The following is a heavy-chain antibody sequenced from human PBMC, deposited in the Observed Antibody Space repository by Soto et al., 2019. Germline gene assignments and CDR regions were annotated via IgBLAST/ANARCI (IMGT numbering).Heavy chain of an antibody. J-gene: IGHJ6*02. Sequence: PGGSLRLSCAASGFTFSSYGMHWVRQAPGKGLEWVAVIWYDGSNKYYADSVKGRFTISRDNSKNTLYLQMNSLRAEDTAVYYCAREGEFLLRFLEWLPRRLYGMDVWGQGTTVTVYS. CDR1: GFTFSSYG. D-gene: IGHD3-3*01. V-gene: IGHV3-33*01. CDR3: AREGEFLLRFLEWLPRRLYGMDV. CDR2: IWYDGSNK.